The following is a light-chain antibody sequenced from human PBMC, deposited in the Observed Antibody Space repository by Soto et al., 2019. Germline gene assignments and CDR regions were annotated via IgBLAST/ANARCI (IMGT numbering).Light chain of an antibody. CDR2: DVS. V-gene: IGLV2-14*03. Sequence: QSALTQPASVSGSTGQSITISCTGTSSDVGGYNYVSWYQQHPGNAPKLMIYDVSNRPSGVSNRFSGSKSGNTASLTISGLQAEDESDYYCSAYASSITLVFGGGTKLTVL. CDR1: SSDVGGYNY. J-gene: IGLJ3*02. CDR3: SAYASSITLV.